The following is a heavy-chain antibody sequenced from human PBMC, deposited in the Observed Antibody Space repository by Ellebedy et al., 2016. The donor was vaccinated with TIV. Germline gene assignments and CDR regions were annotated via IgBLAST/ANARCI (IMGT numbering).Heavy chain of an antibody. V-gene: IGHV3-7*01. Sequence: PGGSLSLSCEASGFTFRSSWMSWVRQAPGKGLEWVANIKQDGSEKYYVDSMKCRFTISRDNAKNSLSLQMNSLRGEDAAVYYCARARVGGHYASGTYYPQLDYYGMDVWGQGTTVTVSS. CDR3: ARARVGGHYASGTYYPQLDYYGMDV. CDR2: IKQDGSEK. D-gene: IGHD3-10*01. J-gene: IGHJ6*02. CDR1: GFTFRSSW.